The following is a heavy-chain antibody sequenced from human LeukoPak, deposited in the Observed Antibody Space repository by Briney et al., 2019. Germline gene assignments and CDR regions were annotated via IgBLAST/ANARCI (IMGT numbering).Heavy chain of an antibody. CDR3: AKDGRGYYYGTLDY. CDR1: GFTFSSFA. J-gene: IGHJ4*02. CDR2: ISGSGGNT. D-gene: IGHD3-22*01. Sequence: GGSLRLSCAASGFTFSSFAMSWVRQAPGKGLEWVSAISGSGGNTYYADSVKGRFTISRDSSKNTLYLQMNSLRAEDTAVYYCAKDGRGYYYGTLDYWGQGTLVTVSS. V-gene: IGHV3-23*01.